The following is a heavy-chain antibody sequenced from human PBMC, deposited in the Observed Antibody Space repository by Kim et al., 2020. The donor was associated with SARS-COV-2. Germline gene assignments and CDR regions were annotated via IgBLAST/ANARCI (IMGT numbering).Heavy chain of an antibody. CDR2: ISYDGSNK. Sequence: GGSLRLSCAASGFTFSSYAMHWVRQAPGKGLEWVAVISYDGSNKYYADSVKGRFTISRDNSKNTLYLQMNSLRAEDTAVYYCARDSRSGWFEGNFDYWGQGTLVTVSS. D-gene: IGHD6-19*01. V-gene: IGHV3-30*04. J-gene: IGHJ4*02. CDR3: ARDSRSGWFEGNFDY. CDR1: GFTFSSYA.